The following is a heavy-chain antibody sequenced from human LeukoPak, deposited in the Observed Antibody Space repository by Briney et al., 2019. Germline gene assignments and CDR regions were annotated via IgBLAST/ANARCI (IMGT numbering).Heavy chain of an antibody. V-gene: IGHV3-15*01. D-gene: IGHD2-21*01. CDR3: TTDPYCGGDSNWAP. J-gene: IGHJ5*02. Sequence: PGGSLRLSCAASGFTFSNAWMSWVRQAPGKGLEWVGRIKSKTDGGTTDYAAPVKGRFTISRDDSKNTLYLQMNSLKTEDTAVYYCTTDPYCGGDSNWAPWGQGALVTASS. CDR2: IKSKTDGGTT. CDR1: GFTFSNAW.